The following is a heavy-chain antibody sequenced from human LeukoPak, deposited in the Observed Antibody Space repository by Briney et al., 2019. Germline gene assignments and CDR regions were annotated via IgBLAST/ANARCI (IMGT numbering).Heavy chain of an antibody. Sequence: GESLKISCKGTGYSFTSYWIGWVRQMPGKGLEWMGIIYPGDSDTRYGPSFQGQVTISADKSISTAYLQWSSLKASDTAMYYWVGHSGEGTNDYWGQGNLVTGPS. V-gene: IGHV5-51*01. J-gene: IGHJ4*02. CDR2: IYPGDSDT. CDR3: VGHSGEGTNDY. D-gene: IGHD3-10*01. CDR1: GYSFTSYW.